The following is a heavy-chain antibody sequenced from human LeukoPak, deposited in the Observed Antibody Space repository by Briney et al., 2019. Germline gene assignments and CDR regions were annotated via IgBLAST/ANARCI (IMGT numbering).Heavy chain of an antibody. Sequence: SVKVSCKASGGTFSSYAISWVRQAPGQGREWMGGIIPIFGTANYAQKFQGRVTITADESTSTAYMELTSLRSEDTAVYYCARTVSHYDIWSGYDNWFDPWGQGTLVTVSS. D-gene: IGHD3-3*01. CDR3: ARTVSHYDIWSGYDNWFDP. CDR1: GGTFSSYA. V-gene: IGHV1-69*13. J-gene: IGHJ5*02. CDR2: IIPIFGTA.